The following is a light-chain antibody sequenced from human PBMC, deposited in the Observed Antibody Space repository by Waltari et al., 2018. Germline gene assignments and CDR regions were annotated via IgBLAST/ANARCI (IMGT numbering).Light chain of an antibody. Sequence: ELVLTQSPGTLSLAPGERATLSCRASQTFSSNDLAWYQQKPGQPPRLLIYGASSRATGIPDRFSGSGSGTDFTLTISRLEPEDFALYYCQQYSSSPRLTFGGGTKVEVK. CDR1: QTFSSND. CDR3: QQYSSSPRLT. CDR2: GAS. V-gene: IGKV3-20*01. J-gene: IGKJ4*01.